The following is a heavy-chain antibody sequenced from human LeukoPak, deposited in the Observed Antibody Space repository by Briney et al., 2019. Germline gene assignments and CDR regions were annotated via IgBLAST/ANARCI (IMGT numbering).Heavy chain of an antibody. CDR2: IYYSGST. CDR1: GGSISSYY. D-gene: IGHD1-14*01. V-gene: IGHV4-59*01. J-gene: IGHJ3*02. CDR3: ARGQDNHDAFDI. Sequence: PSETLSLTCTVSGGSISSYYWSWIRQPPGKGLEWIGYIYYSGSTNYNPSLKSRVTISVDTSKNQFSLKLSSVTAADTAVYYCARGQDNHDAFDIWGQGTMVTVSS.